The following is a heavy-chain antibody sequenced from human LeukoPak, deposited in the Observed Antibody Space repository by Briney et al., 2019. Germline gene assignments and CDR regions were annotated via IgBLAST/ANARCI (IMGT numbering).Heavy chain of an antibody. CDR2: IIPMFGIA. CDR1: GGTFSRYA. CDR3: ARDRPYTGGWRGFDY. D-gene: IGHD6-19*01. Sequence: SVKVSCKASGGTFSRYAISWVRRAPGQGLEWRGGIIPMFGIANYAQKFQGRVTITADESTSTAYMELSSLRSEDTAVYYCARDRPYTGGWRGFDYWGQGTLVTVSS. J-gene: IGHJ4*02. V-gene: IGHV1-69*01.